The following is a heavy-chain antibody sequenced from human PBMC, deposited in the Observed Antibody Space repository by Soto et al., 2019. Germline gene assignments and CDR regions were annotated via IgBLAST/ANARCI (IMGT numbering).Heavy chain of an antibody. D-gene: IGHD4-4*01. V-gene: IGHV1-18*01. CDR3: ARTPDYSDYFDY. J-gene: IGHJ4*02. Sequence: QVQLVQSGTEVKKPGASVKVSCKASGYTFTSYAMTWVRQAPGQGLEWMGWISTYNGNTKYAQKIQGRVTMTTDTSTSTAYMELTSLRSDDTAVYYCARTPDYSDYFDYWGQGTQVTVSS. CDR2: ISTYNGNT. CDR1: GYTFTSYA.